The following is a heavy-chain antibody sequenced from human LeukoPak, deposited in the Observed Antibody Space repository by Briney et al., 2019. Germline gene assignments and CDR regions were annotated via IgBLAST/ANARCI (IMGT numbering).Heavy chain of an antibody. CDR1: GYSISSGYY. J-gene: IGHJ4*02. CDR2: IYHSGST. Sequence: SETLSLTCTVSGYSISSGYYWGWIRQPPGKGLEWIGSIYHSGSTYYNPSLKSRVTISVDTSKNQFSLKLSSVTAADTAVYYCATFLYSLRGPNYYDSSGYWWGQGTLVTVSS. CDR3: ATFLYSLRGPNYYDSSGYW. V-gene: IGHV4-38-2*02. D-gene: IGHD3-22*01.